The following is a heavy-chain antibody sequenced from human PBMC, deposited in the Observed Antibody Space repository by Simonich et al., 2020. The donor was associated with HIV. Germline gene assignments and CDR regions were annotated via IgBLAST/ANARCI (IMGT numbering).Heavy chain of an antibody. V-gene: IGHV3-48*03. CDR3: ARAGNYFDY. Sequence: EVQLVESEGGLVQPGGYLRLACAASGFTFSSYEMNWVRQAHGKGLEWVSYISSSGSTIYYADSVKGRFTISRDNAKNSLYLQMNSLRAEDTAVYYCARAGNYFDYWGQGTLVTVSS. J-gene: IGHJ4*02. CDR2: ISSSGSTI. CDR1: GFTFSSYE.